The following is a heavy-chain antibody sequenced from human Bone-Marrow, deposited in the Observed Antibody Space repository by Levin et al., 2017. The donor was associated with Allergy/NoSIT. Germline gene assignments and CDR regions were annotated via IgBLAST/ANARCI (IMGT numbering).Heavy chain of an antibody. CDR2: ITWNGAVT. J-gene: IGHJ2*01. V-gene: IGHV3-20*04. CDR1: GFNFDDYG. CDR3: ARGGLLGYCSGASCYNWYFDL. Sequence: SCAASGFNFDDYGMSWVRQVPGKGLEWVSGITWNGAVTGFADSVKGRFTISRDNTKNSLFLEMNNLGADDTAFYYCARGGLLGYCSGASCYNWYFDLWGRGTLVTLSS. D-gene: IGHD2-15*01.